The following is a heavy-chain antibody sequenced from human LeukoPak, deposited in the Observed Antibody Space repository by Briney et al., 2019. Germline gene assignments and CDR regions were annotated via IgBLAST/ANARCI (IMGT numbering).Heavy chain of an antibody. CDR3: AKDFHLAAAGYYFDY. D-gene: IGHD6-13*01. CDR2: ISYDGSNK. J-gene: IGHJ4*02. CDR1: GFTFSSYG. V-gene: IGHV3-30*18. Sequence: PGRSPRLSCAASGFTFSSYGMHWVRQAPGKGLERVAVISYDGSNKYYADSVKGRFTISRDNSKNTLYLQMNSLRAEDTAVYYCAKDFHLAAAGYYFDYWGQGTLVTVSS.